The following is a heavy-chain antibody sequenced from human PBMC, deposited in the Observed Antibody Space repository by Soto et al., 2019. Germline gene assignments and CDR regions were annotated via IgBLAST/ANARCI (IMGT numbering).Heavy chain of an antibody. V-gene: IGHV3-13*05. CDR1: GFTFSAYD. D-gene: IGHD2-15*01. CDR2: IGAADDP. J-gene: IGHJ6*02. CDR3: ARAYSGRLPRRADYYFAMDV. Sequence: GGSLRLCCAASGFTFSAYDMHWVRQTTRKGLEWVSAIGAADDPYYLGSVKGRFTISRENAKNSLYLQMNSLRAEDTAVYYCARAYSGRLPRRADYYFAMDVWGQGTTVTVSS.